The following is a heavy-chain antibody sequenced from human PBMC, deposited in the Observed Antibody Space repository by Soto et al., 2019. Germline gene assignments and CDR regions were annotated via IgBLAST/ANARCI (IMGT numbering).Heavy chain of an antibody. J-gene: IGHJ6*02. D-gene: IGHD3-10*01. CDR3: ARVLYYGSGSYSRYGMDV. Sequence: QVQLVQSGAEVKKPGSSVKVSCKTSGVSFNNNGIGWVRQAPGHGLEWMGGVSPPFRTSNYARKFQGRISITAGASTGTVNMELSSLTSEDTAQYYCARVLYYGSGSYSRYGMDVWGQGTTVTVSS. CDR1: GVSFNNNG. CDR2: VSPPFRTS. V-gene: IGHV1-69*01.